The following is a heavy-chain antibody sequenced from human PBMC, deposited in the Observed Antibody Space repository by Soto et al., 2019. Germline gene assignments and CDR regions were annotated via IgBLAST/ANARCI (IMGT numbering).Heavy chain of an antibody. V-gene: IGHV3-74*01. D-gene: IGHD3-22*01. CDR3: ARFGTSYDTSGFLY. J-gene: IGHJ4*02. Sequence: PLGSLRLSCAASGFTFGSHWMHWVRQAPGKGLVYVSRISSGGTTTNYAESVKGRFTISRDNARNTLYLQMNSLRVEDTAVYYCARFGTSYDTSGFLYWGQGTPVTVSS. CDR1: GFTFGSHW. CDR2: ISSGGTTT.